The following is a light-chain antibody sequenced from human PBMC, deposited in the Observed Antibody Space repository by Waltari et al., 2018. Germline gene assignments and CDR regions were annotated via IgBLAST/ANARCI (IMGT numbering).Light chain of an antibody. Sequence: DIVMTQSPDSMAVYLGERATNKYKSTQNVLFLPNNKNYLAWYQQKPGPAPKLLIYWASTRESGVPDRFSGSGSGTDFTLTISNLQAEDVAVYYCQQYYSTLPYTFGQGTKLEIK. J-gene: IGKJ2*01. CDR3: QQYYSTLPYT. CDR2: WAS. V-gene: IGKV4-1*01. CDR1: QNVLFLPNNKNY.